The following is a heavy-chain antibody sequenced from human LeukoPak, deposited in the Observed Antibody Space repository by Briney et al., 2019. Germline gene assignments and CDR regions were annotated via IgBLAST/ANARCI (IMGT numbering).Heavy chain of an antibody. J-gene: IGHJ6*02. V-gene: IGHV3-30*18. D-gene: IGHD2-15*01. CDR3: AKDIYGSDYYYGMDV. CDR2: ISYDGSNK. Sequence: GGSLRLSCAASGFTFSSYSMNWVRQAPGKGLAWVAVISYDGSNKYNADSVQGRFTISRDNSKNTLYLQMNSLRPEDTAVYYCAKDIYGSDYYYGMDVWGQGTTVTVSS. CDR1: GFTFSSYS.